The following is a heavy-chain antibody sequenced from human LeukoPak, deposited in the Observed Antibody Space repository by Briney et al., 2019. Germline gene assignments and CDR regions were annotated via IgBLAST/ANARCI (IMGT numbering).Heavy chain of an antibody. J-gene: IGHJ3*02. D-gene: IGHD3-22*01. V-gene: IGHV1-18*01. CDR1: GYTFTSYG. Sequence: GASVKVSCTASGYTFTSYGISWVRQAPGHGLEWLGWMSASNGNANYAQKLQGKVTMTTDTSTSTAYMELRSLTSDDTAVYYCVRMMTPRHYYDRSGYYYGAFDIWGQGTMVTVSS. CDR2: MSASNGNA. CDR3: VRMMTPRHYYDRSGYYYGAFDI.